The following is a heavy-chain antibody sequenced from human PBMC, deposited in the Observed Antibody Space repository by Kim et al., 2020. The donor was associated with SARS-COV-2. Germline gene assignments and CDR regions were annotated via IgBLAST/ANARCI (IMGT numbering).Heavy chain of an antibody. D-gene: IGHD5-12*01. V-gene: IGHV1-3*01. Sequence: ASVKVSCKASGYTFTSYAMHWVRQAPGQRLEWMGWINAGNGNTKYSQKFQGRVTITRDTSASTAYMELSSLRSEDTAVYYCARGGSGYDFMYYYYYGMDVWGQGTPVTVSS. CDR1: GYTFTSYA. CDR3: ARGGSGYDFMYYYYYGMDV. CDR2: INAGNGNT. J-gene: IGHJ6*02.